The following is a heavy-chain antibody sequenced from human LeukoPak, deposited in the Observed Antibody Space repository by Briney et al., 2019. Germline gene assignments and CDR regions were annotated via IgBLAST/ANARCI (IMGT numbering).Heavy chain of an antibody. CDR2: ISYDGSNK. CDR1: GFTFSSYG. D-gene: IGHD2-8*01. CDR3: AKEGGYCTNGVCYYYYGMDV. V-gene: IGHV3-30*18. Sequence: HPGRSLRLSCAASGFTFSSYGMHWVRQAPGKGLEWVAVISYDGSNKYYADSVKGRFTISRDNSKNTLYLQMNSLRAEDTAVYYCAKEGGYCTNGVCYYYYGMDVWGQETTVTVSS. J-gene: IGHJ6*02.